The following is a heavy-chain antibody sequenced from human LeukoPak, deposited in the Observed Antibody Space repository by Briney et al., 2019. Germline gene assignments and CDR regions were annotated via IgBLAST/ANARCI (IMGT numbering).Heavy chain of an antibody. V-gene: IGHV4-39*01. CDR3: ARQGIIAAAAWTFDC. D-gene: IGHD6-13*01. Sequence: PSEILSLTCTVSGGSVSDSSYYWGWIRQSPGKGPEWIGSMYYSGTTYYNPSLKSRVTISVDTSKNQFSLKLSSVTAADTAVYYCARQGIIAAAAWTFDCWGQGTLVTVSS. J-gene: IGHJ4*02. CDR1: GGSVSDSSYY. CDR2: MYYSGTT.